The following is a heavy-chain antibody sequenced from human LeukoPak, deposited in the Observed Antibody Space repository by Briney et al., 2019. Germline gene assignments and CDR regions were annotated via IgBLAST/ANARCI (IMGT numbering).Heavy chain of an antibody. V-gene: IGHV3-48*03. CDR3: AKDSSVYYYDY. Sequence: GGSLRLSCAASGFTFSSYEMNWVRQAPGKGLEWVSYISSSGSTIYYADSVKGRFTISRDNSKNTLYLQMNSLRAEDTAGYYCAKDSSVYYYDYWGQGTLVTVSS. D-gene: IGHD6-6*01. CDR2: ISSSGSTI. J-gene: IGHJ4*02. CDR1: GFTFSSYE.